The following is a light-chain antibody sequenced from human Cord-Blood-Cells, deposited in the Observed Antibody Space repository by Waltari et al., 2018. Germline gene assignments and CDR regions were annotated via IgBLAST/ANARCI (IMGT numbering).Light chain of an antibody. V-gene: IGKV1-39*01. J-gene: IGKJ3*01. Sequence: DIQMTQSPSSLSASVGDRVTITCRASQSISSYLNWYQQKPGKAPKLLIYAASSLQSGVPSMFSVSGSGTDFTLTISSLQPEDFATYYCQQSYSTPLTFGPGTKVDIK. CDR1: QSISSY. CDR2: AAS. CDR3: QQSYSTPLT.